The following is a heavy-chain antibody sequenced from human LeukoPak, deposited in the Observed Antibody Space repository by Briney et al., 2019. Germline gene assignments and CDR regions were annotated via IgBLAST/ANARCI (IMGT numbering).Heavy chain of an antibody. J-gene: IGHJ4*02. CDR3: ARGKSKFDY. CDR2: IYYSGST. Sequence: SETLSLTCTVSGGSINNNYWSWIRQPPGKGLEWIGYIYYSGSTDYNPSLKSRVTISVDTSKNQFSLKLSSVTAADTAIYYCARGKSKFDYWGQGTLVTVSS. CDR1: GGSINNNY. V-gene: IGHV4-30-4*01.